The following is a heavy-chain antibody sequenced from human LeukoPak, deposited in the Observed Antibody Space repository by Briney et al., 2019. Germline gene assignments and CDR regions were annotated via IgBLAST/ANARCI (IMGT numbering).Heavy chain of an antibody. V-gene: IGHV4-59*01. CDR1: GGSISSYY. CDR2: IYYSGST. D-gene: IGHD3-22*01. Sequence: PSETLSLTCTVSGGSISSYYWSWIRKPPGKGLEWIGYIYYSGSTNYNPSLKSRVTISVDTSKNQFSLKLSSVTAADTAVYYCASHYYDSSGYPRLGDYWGQGTLVTVSS. CDR3: ASHYYDSSGYPRLGDY. J-gene: IGHJ4*02.